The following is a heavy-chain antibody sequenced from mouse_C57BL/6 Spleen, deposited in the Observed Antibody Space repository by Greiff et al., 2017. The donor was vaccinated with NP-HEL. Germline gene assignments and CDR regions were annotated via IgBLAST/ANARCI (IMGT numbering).Heavy chain of an antibody. Sequence: VQLQQPGAELVMPGASVKLSCKASGYTFTSYWMHWVKQRPGQGLEWIGEIDPSDSYTNYNQKFKGKSTLTVDKSSSTAYMQLSSLTSEDSAVYYCARSSFYDSPFAYWGQGTLVTVSA. J-gene: IGHJ3*01. V-gene: IGHV1-69*01. CDR2: IDPSDSYT. CDR3: ARSSFYDSPFAY. D-gene: IGHD2-3*01. CDR1: GYTFTSYW.